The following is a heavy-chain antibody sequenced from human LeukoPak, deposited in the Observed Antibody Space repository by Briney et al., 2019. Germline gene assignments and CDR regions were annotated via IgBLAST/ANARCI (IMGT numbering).Heavy chain of an antibody. D-gene: IGHD2-15*01. CDR1: GGSIDSRGYY. V-gene: IGHV4-39*01. Sequence: SETLSLTCTVSGGSIDSRGYYWDWIRQASGKGLEWIGTIYHSGSTEYNPSLKSRVAIFVDTSKSQFSLILHSVAAADTAVYYCARRSEFDNTHYHYFDYWGQGALVTVSS. CDR2: IYHSGST. J-gene: IGHJ4*02. CDR3: ARRSEFDNTHYHYFDY.